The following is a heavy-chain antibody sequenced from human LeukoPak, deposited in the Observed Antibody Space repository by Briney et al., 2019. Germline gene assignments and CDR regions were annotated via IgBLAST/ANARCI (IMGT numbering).Heavy chain of an antibody. D-gene: IGHD3-16*01. CDR1: GYSFTGYG. CDR2: NAAYGLT. CDR3: VRSYGLEGDY. V-gene: IGHV1-18*01. J-gene: IGHJ4*02. Sequence: ASVKVSCKASGYSFTGYGVAWVRQAPGQGLEWMGWNAAYGLTNYAENLQGRLTLSTDTSTSSAFMELRNLTSDDTAVYFCVRSYGLEGDYWGRGTLVTVSS.